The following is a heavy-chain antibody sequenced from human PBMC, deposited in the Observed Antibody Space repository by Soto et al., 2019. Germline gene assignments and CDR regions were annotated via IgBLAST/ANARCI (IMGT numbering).Heavy chain of an antibody. Sequence: TSETLSLTCTVSGGSISSGDYYWSWIRQPPGKGLEWIGYIYYSGSTYYNPSLKSRVTISVDTSKNQFSLKLSSVTATDTAVYYCARLTYYYGSGSYYRRGYYGMDVWGQGTTVTVSS. D-gene: IGHD3-10*01. CDR2: IYYSGST. CDR1: GGSISSGDYY. V-gene: IGHV4-30-4*01. CDR3: ARLTYYYGSGSYYRRGYYGMDV. J-gene: IGHJ6*02.